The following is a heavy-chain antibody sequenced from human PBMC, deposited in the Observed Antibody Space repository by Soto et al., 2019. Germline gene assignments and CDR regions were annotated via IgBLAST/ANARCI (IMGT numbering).Heavy chain of an antibody. CDR3: ARGRYCLTGRCFPNWFDS. D-gene: IGHD2-15*01. V-gene: IGHV4-30-4*01. Sequence: KSSETLSLTCSVSGDSISTVDYFWAWVRQPPXQALEYIGYIYKSATTYYNPSFESRVAISLDTSKSQFSLNVTSLTAADTAVYFCARGRYCLTGRCFPNWFDSWGQGALVTVSS. CDR1: GDSISTVDYF. J-gene: IGHJ5*01. CDR2: IYKSATT.